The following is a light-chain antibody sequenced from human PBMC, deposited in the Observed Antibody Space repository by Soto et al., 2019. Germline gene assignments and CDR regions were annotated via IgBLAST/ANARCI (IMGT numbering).Light chain of an antibody. J-gene: IGLJ2*01. V-gene: IGLV2-14*03. CDR2: DVS. CDR1: SSDIGGYNY. Sequence: QSALTQPASVSGSPGQSITISCTGTSSDIGGYNYVSWYQKHPGKAPKVMIYDVSNRPSGVSNRFCGSKSGGTASLTISGLQADDEADYYCSSYSSSSTHVVFGGGTKLTVL. CDR3: SSYSSSSTHVV.